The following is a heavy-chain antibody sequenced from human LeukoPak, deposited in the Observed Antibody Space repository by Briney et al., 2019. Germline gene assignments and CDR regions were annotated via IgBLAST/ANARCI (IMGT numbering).Heavy chain of an antibody. CDR1: GFTFSDYY. V-gene: IGHV3-11*04. CDR2: ISSSGSTI. D-gene: IGHD2-2*01. J-gene: IGHJ4*02. Sequence: GGPLRLSCAPSGFTFSDYYMSWIRQAPGKGLEWVSYISSSGSTIYYADSVKGRFTISRDDARQTLYLQLSSLRVEDTAVYYCARDTFQPGLIDSWGQGTLVTVSS. CDR3: ARDTFQPGLIDS.